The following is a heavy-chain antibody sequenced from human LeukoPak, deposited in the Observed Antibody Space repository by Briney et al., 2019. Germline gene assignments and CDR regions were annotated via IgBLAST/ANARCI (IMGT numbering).Heavy chain of an antibody. D-gene: IGHD3-10*01. V-gene: IGHV3-21*01. J-gene: IGHJ5*02. CDR3: ARDRFTPRP. CDR1: GFTFSTYN. Sequence: GGSLRRSRTGSGFTFSTYNMNWVRQAPGKGLEWVSSITSSSRYIYYADSVRGRFTISRDNAKSSLYLQMNSLRAEDTAVYYCARDRFTPRPWGQGTLVTVSS. CDR2: ITSSSRYI.